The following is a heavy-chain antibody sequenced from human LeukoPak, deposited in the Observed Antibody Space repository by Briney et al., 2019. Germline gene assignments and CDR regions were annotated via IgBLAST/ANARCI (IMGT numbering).Heavy chain of an antibody. CDR2: IKSKADGGTT. Sequence: PGGSLRLSCAASGFTFSRCGMNWVRQAPGKGLEWVGRIKSKADGGTTDYAAPVKGRFTISRDDSKNTLYLQMNSLKTEDTAVYYCTTDLLAVTSIAAAGTFDYWGQGTLVTVSS. D-gene: IGHD6-13*01. V-gene: IGHV3-15*01. J-gene: IGHJ4*02. CDR3: TTDLLAVTSIAAAGTFDY. CDR1: GFTFSRCG.